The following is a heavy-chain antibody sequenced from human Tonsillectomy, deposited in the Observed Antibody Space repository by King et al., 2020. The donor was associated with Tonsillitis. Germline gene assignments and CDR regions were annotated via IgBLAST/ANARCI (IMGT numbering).Heavy chain of an antibody. V-gene: IGHV1-8*01. CDR3: ASSTLYSSRGAFDI. J-gene: IGHJ3*02. CDR2: MNPNSRNT. Sequence: QLVQSGAEVKKPGASVKVSCKASGYTFNSYDINWVRQATGQGLEWMGWMNPNSRNTGYAQKFQGRVTMTRNTSISIAYMELRSLRSEDTAVYYCASSTLYSSRGAFDIWGQGTMVTVSS. D-gene: IGHD6-13*01. CDR1: GYTFNSYD.